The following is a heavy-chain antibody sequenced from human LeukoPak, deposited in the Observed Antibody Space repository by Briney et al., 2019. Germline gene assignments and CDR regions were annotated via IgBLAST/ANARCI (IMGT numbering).Heavy chain of an antibody. D-gene: IGHD3-22*01. Sequence: PGESLRISRKGSGYTFTYYWITWVRLMPGKGLEWMGRIDPIDSYTNYSPSFQGHVTISTDKAISTAYLQWSSLKASDTAMYYCARTYYYDSSAYFDYWGQGTLVTVSS. V-gene: IGHV5-10-1*01. CDR1: GYTFTYYW. CDR3: ARTYYYDSSAYFDY. CDR2: IDPIDSYT. J-gene: IGHJ4*02.